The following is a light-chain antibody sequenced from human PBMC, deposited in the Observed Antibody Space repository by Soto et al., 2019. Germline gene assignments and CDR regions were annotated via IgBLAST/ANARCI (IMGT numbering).Light chain of an antibody. Sequence: VVMTQSPRTLSLSPGERATLSCRASQTIKNNYVGWYQQKPGQAPTLLIYGASARASGVRVRFSGSGSGTDITLIINRLEPEDFSVYYCQQHGTSITFGGGTKLESK. J-gene: IGKJ4*01. CDR2: GAS. V-gene: IGKV3-20*01. CDR1: QTIKNNY. CDR3: QQHGTSIT.